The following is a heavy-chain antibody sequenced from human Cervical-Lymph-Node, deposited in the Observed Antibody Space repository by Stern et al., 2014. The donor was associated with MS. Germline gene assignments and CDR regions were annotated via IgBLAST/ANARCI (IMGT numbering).Heavy chain of an antibody. CDR3: ARGIAAAGTAYFQH. Sequence: DQLVESGAEVKKPGSSVKVSCKASGGTFSSYAISWVRQAPGQGLEWMGGIIPIFGTANYAQKFQGRVTITADESTSTAYMELSSLRSEDTAVYYCARGIAAAGTAYFQHWGQGTLVTVSS. J-gene: IGHJ1*01. CDR1: GGTFSSYA. D-gene: IGHD6-13*01. V-gene: IGHV1-69*01. CDR2: IIPIFGTA.